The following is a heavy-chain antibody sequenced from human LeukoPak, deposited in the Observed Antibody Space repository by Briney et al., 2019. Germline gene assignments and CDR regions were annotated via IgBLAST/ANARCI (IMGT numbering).Heavy chain of an antibody. CDR2: INHSGST. D-gene: IGHD2-2*02. CDR1: GGSFSGYY. Sequence: SETLSLTCAVYGGSFSGYYWSWIRQPPGKGLEWIGEINHSGSTNYNPSLKSRVTISVDTSKNQFSLKLSSVTAADTAVYYCARRAPAAIQVNWFDPWGQGTLVTVSS. J-gene: IGHJ5*02. V-gene: IGHV4-34*01. CDR3: ARRAPAAIQVNWFDP.